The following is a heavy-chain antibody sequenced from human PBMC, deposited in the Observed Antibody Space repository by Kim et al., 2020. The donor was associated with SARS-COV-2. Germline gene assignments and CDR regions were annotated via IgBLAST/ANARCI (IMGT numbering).Heavy chain of an antibody. D-gene: IGHD1-1*01. CDR2: ISGSGGST. CDR1: GFTFSSYA. Sequence: GGSLRLSCAASGFTFSSYAMSWVRQVPGKGLEWVSAISGSGGSTYYADSVKGRFTISRDNSKNTLYLQMNSLRAEDTAVYYCAKEPGTDVDSYYYYDMDVWGKGTTVTVSS. CDR3: AKEPGTDVDSYYYYDMDV. J-gene: IGHJ6*03. V-gene: IGHV3-23*01.